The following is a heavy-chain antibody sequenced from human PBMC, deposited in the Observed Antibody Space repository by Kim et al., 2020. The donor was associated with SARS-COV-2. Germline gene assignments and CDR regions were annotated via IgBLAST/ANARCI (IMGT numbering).Heavy chain of an antibody. CDR2: IYYSGST. CDR1: GGSISSYY. D-gene: IGHD6-13*01. CDR3: ARDKGGMYSSSWYYFDY. Sequence: SETLSLTCTVSGGSISSYYWSWIRQPPGKGLEWIGYIYYSGSTNYNPSLKSRVTISVDTSKNQFSLKLSSVTAADTAVYYCARDKGGMYSSSWYYFDYWGQGTLVTVSS. V-gene: IGHV4-59*13. J-gene: IGHJ4*02.